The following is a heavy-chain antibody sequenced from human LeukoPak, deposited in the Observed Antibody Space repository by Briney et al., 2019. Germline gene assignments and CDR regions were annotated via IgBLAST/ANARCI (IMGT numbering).Heavy chain of an antibody. CDR1: GFTFSLYA. J-gene: IGHJ4*02. Sequence: GGSLRLSCAASGFTFSLYAMSWVRQAPGKGLEWVSGISGSGGSTYYADSVKGRLTISRDNSKNTLYLQMNSLRAEDTVVYYCGKHDGFYYRYFDYWGQGTLVTVSS. CDR3: GKHDGFYYRYFDY. CDR2: ISGSGGST. D-gene: IGHD5-24*01. V-gene: IGHV3-23*01.